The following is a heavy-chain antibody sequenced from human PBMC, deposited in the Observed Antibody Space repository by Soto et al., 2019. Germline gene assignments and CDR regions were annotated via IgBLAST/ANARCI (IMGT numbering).Heavy chain of an antibody. J-gene: IGHJ4*02. Sequence: QVQLQESGPGLVKPSETLSLTCTVSGGSITPYYWCWIRQPPGKRLEWIGYISSSGFTNYNPSLHSRVTISVDTSKNQFSLKLSSVTAADTAVYYCVRDCYSSSCFDLWGQGTLVTVSS. CDR1: GGSITPYY. D-gene: IGHD6-13*01. V-gene: IGHV4-59*01. CDR2: ISSSGFT. CDR3: VRDCYSSSCFDL.